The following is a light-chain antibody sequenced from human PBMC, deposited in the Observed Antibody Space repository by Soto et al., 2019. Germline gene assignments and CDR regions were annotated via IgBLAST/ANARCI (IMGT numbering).Light chain of an antibody. V-gene: IGKV1-5*01. CDR1: ESISSW. CDR3: QDYSPYSWT. CDR2: DAS. Sequence: DIQMTQSPSTLSASVGDTVTITCRASESISSWLAWYQEKPGKAPNLLIYDASSLESGVPPRFSGSGSGTEFTLTISSLQPDDFATYYCQDYSPYSWTFGQGNKVDIK. J-gene: IGKJ1*01.